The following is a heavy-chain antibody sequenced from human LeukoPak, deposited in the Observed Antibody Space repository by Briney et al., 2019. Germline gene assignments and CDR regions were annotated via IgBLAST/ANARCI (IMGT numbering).Heavy chain of an antibody. CDR3: ARVYEGDYVFFDY. D-gene: IGHD4-17*01. V-gene: IGHV1-8*03. CDR1: GYTFTTYD. CDR2: MNPNSGNT. J-gene: IGHJ4*02. Sequence: GASVKVSCTASGYTFTTYDINWVRQATGQGLEWMGWMNPNSGNTGYTQKFQGRVTLTRNTSISTAYMELNSLRSEDTAVYYCARVYEGDYVFFDYWGQGTLVTVSS.